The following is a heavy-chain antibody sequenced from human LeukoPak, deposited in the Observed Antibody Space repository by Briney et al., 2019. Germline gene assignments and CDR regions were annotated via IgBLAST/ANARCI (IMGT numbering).Heavy chain of an antibody. CDR1: GVSISSSNSY. CDR2: IYYSGNT. V-gene: IGHV4-39*01. CDR3: ARLFDSGLVDY. J-gene: IGHJ4*02. D-gene: IGHD6-19*01. Sequence: SETLSLTCTVSGVSISSSNSYWGWIRQPPGKGLEWIGSIYYSGNTYYNASLKSQVSISIDTSKNQFSLKLTSVTAADTAVYYCARLFDSGLVDYWGQGTLVTVSS.